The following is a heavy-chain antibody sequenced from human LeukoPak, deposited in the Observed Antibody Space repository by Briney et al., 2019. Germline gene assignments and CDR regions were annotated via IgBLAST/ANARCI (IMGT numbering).Heavy chain of an antibody. Sequence: ASVKVSCKASGYTFTSYGISWVGQAPGQGLEGMGWISAYNGNTNYAQKLQGRVTMTRDTSISTAYMELSRLRSDDTAVYYCARGSVGSSWYVQNWINWFDPWGQGTLVTVSS. J-gene: IGHJ5*02. D-gene: IGHD6-13*01. CDR2: ISAYNGNT. CDR3: ARGSVGSSWYVQNWINWFDP. CDR1: GYTFTSYG. V-gene: IGHV1-18*01.